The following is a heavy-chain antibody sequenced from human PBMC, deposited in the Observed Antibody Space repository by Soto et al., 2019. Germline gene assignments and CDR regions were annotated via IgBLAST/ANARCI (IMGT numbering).Heavy chain of an antibody. D-gene: IGHD3-16*01. J-gene: IGHJ3*02. V-gene: IGHV1-2*04. CDR2: INPNSGGT. CDR1: GYTFTGYY. CDR3: WRFEPRFAFDI. Sequence: ASVKVSCNASGYTFTGYYMHWVRQAPGQGLEWMGWINPNSGGTNYAQKFQSWVTMTRYTSISTAYRELSRLRSDDTAAYYCWRFEPRFAFDIWGQGTMVTVSS.